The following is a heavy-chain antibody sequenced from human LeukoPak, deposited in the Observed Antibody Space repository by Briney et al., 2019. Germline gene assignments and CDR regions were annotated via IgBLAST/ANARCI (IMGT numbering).Heavy chain of an antibody. CDR1: GGSISSTSHY. V-gene: IGHV4-39*01. CDR2: VYYSGST. Sequence: PSETLSLTCTVSGGSISSTSHYWGRIRQPPGKGLEWIGSVYYSGSTYYNPSLKSRVTISVDTSKNQFSLRLSSVTATDMAVYFCARLGYSVSWTDCWGQGILVTVSS. CDR3: ARLGYSVSWTDC. J-gene: IGHJ4*02. D-gene: IGHD6-13*01.